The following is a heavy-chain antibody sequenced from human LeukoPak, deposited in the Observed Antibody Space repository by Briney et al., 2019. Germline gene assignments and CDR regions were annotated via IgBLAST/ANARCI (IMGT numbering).Heavy chain of an antibody. Sequence: KPSETLSLTCAVYGGSFGGYYWSWIRQPPGKGLEWIGEINHSGSTNYNPSLKSRVTISVDTSKNQFSLKLSSVTAADTAVYYCARGPNLTGYAFDIWGQGTMVTVSS. D-gene: IGHD3-9*01. CDR3: ARGPNLTGYAFDI. V-gene: IGHV4-34*01. CDR2: INHSGST. CDR1: GGSFGGYY. J-gene: IGHJ3*02.